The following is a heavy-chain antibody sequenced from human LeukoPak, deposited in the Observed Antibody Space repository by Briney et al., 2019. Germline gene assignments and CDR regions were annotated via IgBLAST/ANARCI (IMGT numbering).Heavy chain of an antibody. CDR3: AREWWVDTDIVVVPAAPDY. Sequence: GGSLRLSCAASGFTFDDYAMHWVRQAPGKGLEWVSGISWNSGSIGYADSVKGRFTISRDNSKNTLYLQMNSLRAEDTAVYYCAREWWVDTDIVVVPAAPDYWGQGTLVTVSS. J-gene: IGHJ4*02. D-gene: IGHD2-2*01. CDR2: ISWNSGSI. V-gene: IGHV3-9*01. CDR1: GFTFDDYA.